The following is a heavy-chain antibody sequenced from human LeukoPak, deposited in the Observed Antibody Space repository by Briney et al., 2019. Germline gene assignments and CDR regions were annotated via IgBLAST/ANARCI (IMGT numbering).Heavy chain of an antibody. J-gene: IGHJ4*02. CDR3: ARAEFYGSGSYYIGDY. CDR1: GGTFSSYA. V-gene: IGHV1-69*05. D-gene: IGHD3-10*01. Sequence: SVKVSCKASGGTFSSYAISWVRQAPGQGLEWMGGIIPIFGTANYAQKFQGRVTMTRDTSTSTVYMELSSLRSEDTAVYYCARAEFYGSGSYYIGDYWGQGTLVTVSS. CDR2: IIPIFGTA.